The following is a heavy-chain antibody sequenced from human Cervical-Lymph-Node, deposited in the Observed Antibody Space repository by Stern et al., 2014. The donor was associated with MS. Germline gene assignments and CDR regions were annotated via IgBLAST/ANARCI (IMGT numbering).Heavy chain of an antibody. CDR3: ASVDILATFFS. J-gene: IGHJ4*02. Sequence: VQLVESGPEVKESGSSVTVSCKASEGTFSNNIVNWVRQAPGQGLEWMGSVIPLFGIPNYEEMFQGRVTITADESTNTVYMQLSSLRSEDTATYFCASVDILATFFSWGQGTLVSVSS. V-gene: IGHV1-69*18. D-gene: IGHD5-12*01. CDR2: VIPLFGIP. CDR1: EGTFSNNI.